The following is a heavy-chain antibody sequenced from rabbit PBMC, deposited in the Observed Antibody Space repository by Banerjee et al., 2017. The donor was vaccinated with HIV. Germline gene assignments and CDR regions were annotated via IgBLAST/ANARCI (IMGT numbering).Heavy chain of an antibody. J-gene: IGHJ4*01. CDR3: ARDFTL. CDR1: GFSFSNKYV. V-gene: IGHV1S43*01. Sequence: QEQLEESGGDLVKPEGSLTITCTASGFSFSNKYVMCWVRQAPGKGLEWIGCINSSSRNVVYASWATGRFTISRSISLNTVDLKMTSLTAADTATYFCARDFTLWGPGTLVTVS. CDR2: INSSSRNV.